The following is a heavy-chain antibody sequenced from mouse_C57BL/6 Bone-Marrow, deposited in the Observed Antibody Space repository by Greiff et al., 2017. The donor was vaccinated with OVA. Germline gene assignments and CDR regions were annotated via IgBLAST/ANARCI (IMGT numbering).Heavy chain of an antibody. D-gene: IGHD2-5*01. CDR3: TRGYSIYYSIDY. Sequence: LVESGAELVRPGASVTMSCKASGYTFTDYEMHWVKQTPVQGLEWIGAIDPETGGTAYNQKFKGKAILTADKYSSPAYMERRSLTSEDSAVYYWTRGYSIYYSIDYWGQGTSVTVSS. CDR2: IDPETGGT. CDR1: GYTFTDYE. J-gene: IGHJ4*01. V-gene: IGHV1-15*01.